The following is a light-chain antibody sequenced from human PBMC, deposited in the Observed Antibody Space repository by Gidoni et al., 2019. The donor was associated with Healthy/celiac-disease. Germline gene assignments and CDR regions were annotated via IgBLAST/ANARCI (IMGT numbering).Light chain of an antibody. J-gene: IGLJ2*01. Sequence: SSALTQPPSVSVSPGQTARITCSGDALPKQYAYWYQQKPGPAPVLVIYKDSERPSGIPERFSGSSSGTTVTLTISGVQAEDEADYYCQSADSSGTCVVFGGGTKLTVL. CDR3: QSADSSGTCVV. V-gene: IGLV3-25*02. CDR1: ALPKQY. CDR2: KDS.